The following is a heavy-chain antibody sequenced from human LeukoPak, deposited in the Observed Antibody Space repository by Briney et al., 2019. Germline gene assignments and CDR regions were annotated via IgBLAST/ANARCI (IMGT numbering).Heavy chain of an antibody. V-gene: IGHV4-39*01. Sequence: SETLSLTCTVSGGSITRGSFYWGWIRQPPGKGPEWIASVYYSGDTYYNPSLESQVTISVDTSRNQFSLKLNSVTAADTAVYYCARVSCSGGACPSGSWFDPWGQGTLVTVSS. CDR1: GGSITRGSFY. J-gene: IGHJ5*02. D-gene: IGHD2-15*01. CDR2: VYYSGDT. CDR3: ARVSCSGGACPSGSWFDP.